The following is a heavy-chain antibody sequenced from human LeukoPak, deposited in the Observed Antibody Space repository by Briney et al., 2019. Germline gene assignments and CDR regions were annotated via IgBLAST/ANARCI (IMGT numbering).Heavy chain of an antibody. J-gene: IGHJ4*02. V-gene: IGHV3-30*04. CDR1: GFNFNTYT. Sequence: GGSLRLSCAASGFNFNTYTMHWVRQAPGKGLEWVAVISYDGGDKFYADSVKGRFTISRDNSKNTLYLQMNSLRAEDTAVYYCAKVKNYYGSGSPDYWGQGTLATVSS. D-gene: IGHD3-10*01. CDR3: AKVKNYYGSGSPDY. CDR2: ISYDGGDK.